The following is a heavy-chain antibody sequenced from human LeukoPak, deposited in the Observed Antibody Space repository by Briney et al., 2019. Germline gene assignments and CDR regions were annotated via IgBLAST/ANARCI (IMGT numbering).Heavy chain of an antibody. Sequence: PGGSLRLSCAASGFTFSSYWMHWVRQAPGKGLVWVSRINTDGSSTSYADSVKGRFTISRDNAKNTLYLQMNSLRAEDTAVYYCAREGIDSSGYNNWGQGTLVTVSS. CDR3: AREGIDSSGYNN. V-gene: IGHV3-74*01. J-gene: IGHJ4*02. CDR1: GFTFSSYW. D-gene: IGHD3-22*01. CDR2: INTDGSST.